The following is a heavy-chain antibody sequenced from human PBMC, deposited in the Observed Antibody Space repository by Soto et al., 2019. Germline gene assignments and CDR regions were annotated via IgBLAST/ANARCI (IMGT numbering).Heavy chain of an antibody. D-gene: IGHD2-2*01. CDR1: GYTFTSYD. Sequence: ASVKVSCKASGYTFTSYDINWVRQATRQGLEWMGWMNPNSGNTGYAQKFQGRVTMTRNTSISTAYMELSSLRSEDTAVYYCAIGPYCSSTSCYGGRWFDPWGQGTLVTVSS. CDR3: AIGPYCSSTSCYGGRWFDP. J-gene: IGHJ5*02. CDR2: MNPNSGNT. V-gene: IGHV1-8*01.